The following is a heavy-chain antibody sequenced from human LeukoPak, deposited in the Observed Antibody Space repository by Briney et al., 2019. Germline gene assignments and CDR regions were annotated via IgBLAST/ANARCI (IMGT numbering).Heavy chain of an antibody. J-gene: IGHJ6*02. CDR3: AREPLYGMDV. Sequence: SETLSLTCAVYGGSFSGYYWSWIRQPPGKGLEWIGEINHSGSTNYNPSLKSRVTISVDTSKNQFSLKLSSVTAADTAVYYCAREPLYGMDVWGQGTTVTVSS. CDR1: GGSFSGYY. V-gene: IGHV4-34*01. CDR2: INHSGST.